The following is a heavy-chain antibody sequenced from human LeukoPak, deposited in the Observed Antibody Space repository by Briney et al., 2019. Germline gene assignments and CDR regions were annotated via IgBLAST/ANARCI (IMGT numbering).Heavy chain of an antibody. CDR2: INPASGGT. J-gene: IGHJ4*02. CDR1: GYTFTGYY. CDR3: ARDPPATTTLDY. D-gene: IGHD1-1*01. V-gene: IGHV1-2*02. Sequence: GASVKVSCKASGYTFTGYYMHWVRQAPGQGLEWMGWINPASGGTKYAQIFQGRVTMTRDTSSSTAYMELSRLTSDDTAVYHCARDPPATTTLDYWGQGTLVTVSS.